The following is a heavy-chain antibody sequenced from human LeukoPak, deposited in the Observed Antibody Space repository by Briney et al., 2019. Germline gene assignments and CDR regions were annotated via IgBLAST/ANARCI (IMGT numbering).Heavy chain of an antibody. CDR2: IYSSGST. D-gene: IGHD4-11*01. V-gene: IGHV4-61*02. Sequence: SETLSLTCTVSGASISSGSDYWSWIRQPAGRGLEWIGRIYSSGSTTYNPSLKNRVTISVDTSTNQFSLRLSSVTAADTAVYYCTRENDCSNYDWGQGTLVTVSS. J-gene: IGHJ4*02. CDR3: TRENDCSNYD. CDR1: GASISSGSDY.